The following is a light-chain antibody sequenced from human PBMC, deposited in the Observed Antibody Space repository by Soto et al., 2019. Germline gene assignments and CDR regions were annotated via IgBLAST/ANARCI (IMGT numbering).Light chain of an antibody. CDR2: RND. Sequence: QSVLTQPPSASGTPGQRVTISCSGSSSNIGSNYVYWYQQFPGMAPKLLVYRNDERPSGVPDRFSGSKSGTSASLAISGLRSGDEADYYCAAWDDSLSVGVFGGGTKLTVL. CDR1: SSNIGSNY. V-gene: IGLV1-47*01. CDR3: AAWDDSLSVGV. J-gene: IGLJ3*02.